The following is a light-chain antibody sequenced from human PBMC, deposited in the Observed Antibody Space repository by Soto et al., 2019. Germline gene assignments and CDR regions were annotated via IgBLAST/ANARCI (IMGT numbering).Light chain of an antibody. V-gene: IGLV1-44*01. CDR1: RSNIGTNT. CDR2: SNN. J-gene: IGLJ3*02. Sequence: QSALTQPPSASGTPGQRVTISCSGSRSNIGTNTVNWYQQLPGTAPKLLIYSNNHRPSGVPDRFCGSKSGTSASLAISGLQSEDEADYYCAAWHDSLNGGVFGGGTKLTVL. CDR3: AAWHDSLNGGV.